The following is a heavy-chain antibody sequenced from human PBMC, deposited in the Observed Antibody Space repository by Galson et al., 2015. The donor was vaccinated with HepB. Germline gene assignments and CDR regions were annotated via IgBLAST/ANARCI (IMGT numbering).Heavy chain of an antibody. CDR1: FSSYA. V-gene: IGHV3-30-3*02. Sequence: FSSYAMHWVRQAPGKGLEWVAVISYDGSNKYYADSVKGRFTISRDNSKNTLYLQMNSLRAEDTAVYYCANVGISSAGPSDYWGQGTLVTVSS. D-gene: IGHD2-15*01. CDR3: ANVGISSAGPSDY. CDR2: ISYDGSNK. J-gene: IGHJ4*02.